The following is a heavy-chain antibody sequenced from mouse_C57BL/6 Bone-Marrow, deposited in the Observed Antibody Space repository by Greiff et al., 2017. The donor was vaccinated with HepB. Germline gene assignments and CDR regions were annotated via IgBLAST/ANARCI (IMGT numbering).Heavy chain of an antibody. Sequence: EVQLQQSGAELVRPGASVKLSCTASGFNIKDDYMHWVKQRPEQGLEWIGWIDPENGDTEYASKFQGKATITADTSSNTAYLQLSSLTSEDTAVYYCTPSIRTFDYWGQGTTLTVSS. J-gene: IGHJ2*01. V-gene: IGHV14-4*01. CDR2: IDPENGDT. D-gene: IGHD2-3*01. CDR1: GFNIKDDY. CDR3: TPSIRTFDY.